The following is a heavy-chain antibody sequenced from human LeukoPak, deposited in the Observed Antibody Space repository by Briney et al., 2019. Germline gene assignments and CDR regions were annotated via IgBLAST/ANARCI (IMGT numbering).Heavy chain of an antibody. D-gene: IGHD3-9*01. CDR3: ARGIDYDILTPFDY. J-gene: IGHJ4*02. CDR1: GGSFSGYY. V-gene: IGHV4-34*01. Sequence: SETLSLTCAVYGGSFSGYYWRWIRQPPGKGLEWIGEIDHSGSTNYNPSLKNRVTISVDTSKNQFSLKLSSVTAADTAVYYCARGIDYDILTPFDYWGQGTLVTVSS. CDR2: IDHSGST.